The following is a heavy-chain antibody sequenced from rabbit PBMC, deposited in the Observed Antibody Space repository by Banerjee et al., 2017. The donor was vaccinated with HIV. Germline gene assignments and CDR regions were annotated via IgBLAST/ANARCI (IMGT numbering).Heavy chain of an antibody. J-gene: IGHJ3*01. V-gene: IGHV1S45*01. CDR3: VRDLAGVIGWNFNF. Sequence: QEQLEESGGDLVKPEGSLTLTCTASGFSFSNVYVMCWVRQAPGKGLEWIGCINTSSGNTVYASWVNGRFSISKTSSTTVTLQMTSLTAADTATYFCVRDLAGVIGWNFNFWGQGTLVTVS. CDR1: GFSFSNVYV. D-gene: IGHD4-1*01. CDR2: INTSSGNT.